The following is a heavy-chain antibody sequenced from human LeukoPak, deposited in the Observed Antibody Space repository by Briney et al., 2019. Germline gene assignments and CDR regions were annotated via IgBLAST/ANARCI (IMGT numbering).Heavy chain of an antibody. D-gene: IGHD3-16*01. CDR3: ARERDGPGGFAFDI. Sequence: SVKVSCKTSGVTFSNNSITWVRQAPGQGLEWLGGIIPILRSASYAQKFRGRLRMTSDESTTTAYMELSSLSSDDTAMYYCARERDGPGGFAFDIWGLGTMVTVSS. CDR1: GVTFSNNS. CDR2: IIPILRSA. V-gene: IGHV1-69*13. J-gene: IGHJ3*02.